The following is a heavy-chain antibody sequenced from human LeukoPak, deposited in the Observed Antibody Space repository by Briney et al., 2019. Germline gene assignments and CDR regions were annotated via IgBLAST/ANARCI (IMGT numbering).Heavy chain of an antibody. J-gene: IGHJ4*02. CDR1: GGSISSYY. CDR2: IYYSGST. Sequence: SETLSLTCTVSGGSISSYYWSWIRQHPGKSLEWIGYIYYSGSTYYNPSLKSRVTISVDTSKNQFSLRLSSVTAADTAVYYCASYSSTYSKVFDYWGQGSLVTVSS. CDR3: ASYSSTYSKVFDY. V-gene: IGHV4-59*06. D-gene: IGHD3-22*01.